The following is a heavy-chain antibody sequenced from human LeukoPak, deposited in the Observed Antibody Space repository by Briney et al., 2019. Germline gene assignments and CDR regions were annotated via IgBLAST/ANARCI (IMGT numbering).Heavy chain of an antibody. CDR1: GYSISSGHY. CDR2: IYHSGTT. Sequence: SETLSPMCTVSGYSISSGHYWGWIRQPPGKGLEWIGSIYHSGTTYYNPSLKSRVSISVDTSKNQFSLKVTSVTAADTAVFYCASDSGGSFDAFDIWGHGTMVTASS. V-gene: IGHV4-38-2*02. CDR3: ASDSGGSFDAFDI. D-gene: IGHD1-26*01. J-gene: IGHJ3*02.